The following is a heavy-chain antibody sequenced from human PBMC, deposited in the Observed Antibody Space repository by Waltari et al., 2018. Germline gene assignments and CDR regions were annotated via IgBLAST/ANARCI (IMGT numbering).Heavy chain of an antibody. J-gene: IGHJ4*02. CDR3: ARGNGRSSSIFDY. D-gene: IGHD6-6*01. Sequence: QVQLVQSGAEVKKPGSSVKVSCKASGGTFSSYTIRWVRQAPGQGLEWMGRIIPILGIANYAQKFQGRVTITADKSTSTAYMELSSLRSEDTAVYYCARGNGRSSSIFDYWGQGTLVTVSS. CDR2: IIPILGIA. CDR1: GGTFSSYT. V-gene: IGHV1-69*02.